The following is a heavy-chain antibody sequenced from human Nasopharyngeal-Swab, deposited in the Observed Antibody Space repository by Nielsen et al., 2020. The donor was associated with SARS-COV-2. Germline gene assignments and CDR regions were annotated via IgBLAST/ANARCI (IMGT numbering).Heavy chain of an antibody. CDR3: ARGRITMVRGVIMLVY. D-gene: IGHD3-10*01. CDR2: ISSTSTDI. V-gene: IGHV3-21*01. Sequence: WIRQPPGKGLGWVSSISSTSTDIYYADSVKGRFTISRDNAKNSLYLQMNSLRAEDTAVYYCARGRITMVRGVIMLVYWGQGTLVTVSS. J-gene: IGHJ4*02.